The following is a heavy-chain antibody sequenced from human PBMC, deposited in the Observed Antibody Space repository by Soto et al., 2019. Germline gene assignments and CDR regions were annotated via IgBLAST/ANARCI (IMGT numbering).Heavy chain of an antibody. J-gene: IGHJ4*02. V-gene: IGHV4-39*01. CDR1: GGSISSISFY. Sequence: SETLSLTCTVSGGSISSISFYWGWVRKPPGKGQEWIGSIYYSGSTYYNQSLKSRVTISVDASKNQFSLNLISVTAADTAVYYCARHPIQTYFDYWGQGTLVTVSS. CDR3: ARHPIQTYFDY. D-gene: IGHD2-2*02. CDR2: IYYSGST.